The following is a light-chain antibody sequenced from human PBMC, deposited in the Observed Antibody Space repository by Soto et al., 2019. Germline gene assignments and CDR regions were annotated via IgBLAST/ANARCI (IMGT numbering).Light chain of an antibody. J-gene: IGKJ1*01. V-gene: IGKV1-39*01. Sequence: DIQMTQSPSSLSASVGDRVTITCRASQSISRYLNWYQHKPGEAPRLLMYGASSLQSGVPSRFSGSGAGKDFTLTISSLQPEDFAIYYCQQSYSTHRTFGQGTKVEIK. CDR1: QSISRY. CDR3: QQSYSTHRT. CDR2: GAS.